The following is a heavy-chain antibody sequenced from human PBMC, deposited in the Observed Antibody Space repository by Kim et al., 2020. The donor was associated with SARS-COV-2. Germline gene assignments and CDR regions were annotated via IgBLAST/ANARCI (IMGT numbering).Heavy chain of an antibody. J-gene: IGHJ4*02. V-gene: IGHV3-30*07. CDR3: ARERGKRHYYDSSGYNLDY. D-gene: IGHD3-22*01. Sequence: GRFTISRDNSKNTLYLQMNSLRAEDTAVYHCARERGKRHYYDSSGYNLDYWGQGTLVTVSS.